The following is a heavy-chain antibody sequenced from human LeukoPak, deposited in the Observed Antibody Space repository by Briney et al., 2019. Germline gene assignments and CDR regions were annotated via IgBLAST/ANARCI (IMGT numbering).Heavy chain of an antibody. J-gene: IGHJ4*02. CDR3: ARLFDGGY. CDR2: ISSSGSTI. CDR1: GFTFRSYE. Sequence: GGSLRLSCAASGFTFRSYEMNWVRQAPGKGLEWGSCISSSGSTIYYADSVKGRSTISRDNAKNSLYLQMNSLRAEDTAVYYCARLFDGGYWGQGTLVTVSS. V-gene: IGHV3-48*03. D-gene: IGHD3-9*01.